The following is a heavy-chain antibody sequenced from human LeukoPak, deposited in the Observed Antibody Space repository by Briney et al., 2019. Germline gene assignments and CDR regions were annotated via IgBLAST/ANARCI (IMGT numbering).Heavy chain of an antibody. CDR3: AREDSSGWWGQYYYGMDV. V-gene: IGHV4-59*11. J-gene: IGHJ6*02. CDR1: GGSLTSHY. CDR2: IYSSGST. D-gene: IGHD6-19*01. Sequence: SETLSLTCSVSGGSLTSHYWSWIRQPPGKGLEWIGYIYSSGSTNYNPSLKSRVTLSVDTPQNQFSLKLTSVTTADTAVYYCAREDSSGWWGQYYYGMDVWGQGTTVTVSS.